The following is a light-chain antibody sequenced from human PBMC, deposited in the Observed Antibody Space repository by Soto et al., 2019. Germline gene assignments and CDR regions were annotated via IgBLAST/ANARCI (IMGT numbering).Light chain of an antibody. CDR3: QQYESFPRT. CDR1: QSIENW. J-gene: IGKJ1*01. CDR2: KAS. Sequence: DIQMTQSPSTLSASVGDRVTSTCRASQSIENWLAWYQQTPGKAPKLFNLKASTLEIGVPSRFSGSGSGTEFTLSISGLQPDDFAAYFCQQYESFPRTFGQGTKVEIK. V-gene: IGKV1-5*03.